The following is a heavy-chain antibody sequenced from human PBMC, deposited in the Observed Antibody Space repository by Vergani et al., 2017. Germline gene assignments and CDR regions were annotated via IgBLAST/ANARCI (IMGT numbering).Heavy chain of an antibody. Sequence: QVQLQESGPGLVKPSETLSLTCTVSGGSISSGDYYWSWIRQPPGKGLEWIGYIYYSGSTYYNPSLKSRVTMSVDTSKNQFSLKLSSVTAADTAVYYCARGLAAAGTEFDYWGQGTLVTVSS. CDR3: ARGLAAAGTEFDY. V-gene: IGHV4-30-4*01. CDR1: GGSISSGDYY. D-gene: IGHD6-13*01. J-gene: IGHJ4*02. CDR2: IYYSGST.